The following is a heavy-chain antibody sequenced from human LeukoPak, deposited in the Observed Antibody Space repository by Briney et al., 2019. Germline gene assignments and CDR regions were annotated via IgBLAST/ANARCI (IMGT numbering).Heavy chain of an antibody. V-gene: IGHV1-69*06. CDR3: AWLNPFEYSSSPEVDY. Sequence: SVKVSCEASGGTFSSYAISWVRQAPGQGLEWMGGIIPIFGTANYAQKFQGRVTITADKSTSTAYMELSSLRSEDTAVYYCAWLNPFEYSSSPEVDYWGQGTLVTVSS. CDR2: IIPIFGTA. J-gene: IGHJ4*02. D-gene: IGHD6-6*01. CDR1: GGTFSSYA.